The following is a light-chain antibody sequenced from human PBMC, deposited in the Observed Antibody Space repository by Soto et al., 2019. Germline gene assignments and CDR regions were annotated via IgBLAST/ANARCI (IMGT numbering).Light chain of an antibody. CDR2: DAS. CDR3: QQRRDWPLT. CDR1: QSVSSY. J-gene: IGKJ4*01. V-gene: IGKV3-11*01. Sequence: PGERATLSCRASQSVSSYLAWYQQKPGQAPRLLISDASNRATGIPARFSVSGSGTDFTLTVSSLEPEDFAVYYCQQRRDWPLTFGGGTKVEL.